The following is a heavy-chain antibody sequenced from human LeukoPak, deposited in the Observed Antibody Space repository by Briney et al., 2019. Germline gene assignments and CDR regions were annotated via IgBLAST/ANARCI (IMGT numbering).Heavy chain of an antibody. CDR3: TTDPLLLMVYATIAGFDY. CDR1: GFTFSSYW. CDR2: IKSKTDGGTA. Sequence: GGSLRLSCAASGFTFSSYWMSWVRQAPGKGLEWVGRIKSKTDGGTADYAAPVKGRFTISRDDSKNTLYLQMNSLKTEDTAVYYCTTDPLLLMVYATIAGFDYWGQGTLVTVSS. V-gene: IGHV3-15*01. J-gene: IGHJ4*02. D-gene: IGHD2-8*01.